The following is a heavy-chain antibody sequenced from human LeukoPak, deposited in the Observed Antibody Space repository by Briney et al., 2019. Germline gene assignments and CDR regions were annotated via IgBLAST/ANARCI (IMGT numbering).Heavy chain of an antibody. CDR1: GFTFSTNA. J-gene: IGHJ4*02. D-gene: IGHD1-26*01. V-gene: IGHV3-23*01. Sequence: GGSLRLACLTSGFTFSTNAMSWVRQAPGKGLEWISGISGSGASTYYADSVTGRFTISRDNSRNTLYLQMNSLRGDDAAVYYCAKDVGKWESLHFFDYWGQGTLVTVSS. CDR2: ISGSGAST. CDR3: AKDVGKWESLHFFDY.